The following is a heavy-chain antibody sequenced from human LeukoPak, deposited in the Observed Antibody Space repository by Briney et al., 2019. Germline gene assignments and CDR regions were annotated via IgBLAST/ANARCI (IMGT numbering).Heavy chain of an antibody. CDR1: GFTFSSYG. Sequence: GSLRLSCAASGFTFSSYGMSWVRQAPGKGLEWIGSIYYSGSTYYNPSLKSRVTISVDTSKNQFSLKLSSVTAADTAVYYCARVSSSFWFDPWGQGTLVTVSS. CDR3: ARVSSSFWFDP. J-gene: IGHJ5*02. D-gene: IGHD6-6*01. CDR2: IYYSGST. V-gene: IGHV4-39*07.